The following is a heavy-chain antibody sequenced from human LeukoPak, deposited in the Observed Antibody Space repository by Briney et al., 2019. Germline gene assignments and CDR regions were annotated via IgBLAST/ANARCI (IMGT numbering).Heavy chain of an antibody. J-gene: IGHJ4*02. Sequence: GGSLRLSCAASGFTFSSYVVHWVRQAPGKGLEWVAVISYDGSNKYYADSVRGRFTISRDNSIHTLYLQMSSLRSEDTALYYCARDGGSGWYDYWGQGTLVTVSS. CDR2: ISYDGSNK. CDR1: GFTFSSYV. V-gene: IGHV3-30-3*01. D-gene: IGHD6-19*01. CDR3: ARDGGSGWYDY.